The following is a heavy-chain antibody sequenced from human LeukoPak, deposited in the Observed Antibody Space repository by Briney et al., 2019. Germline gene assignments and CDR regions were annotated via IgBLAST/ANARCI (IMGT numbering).Heavy chain of an antibody. V-gene: IGHV3-30*04. Sequence: QPGGSLRLSCTASGFTLSSYAMHWVRQAPGRGLEWVAVISYDGINQYFSDSVKGRFTISRDNSKHTLYLQMNSLRSEDTAIYYCARSLTVAGSIDYWGQGTLVIVSS. CDR3: ARSLTVAGSIDY. CDR2: ISYDGINQ. J-gene: IGHJ4*02. D-gene: IGHD6-19*01. CDR1: GFTLSSYA.